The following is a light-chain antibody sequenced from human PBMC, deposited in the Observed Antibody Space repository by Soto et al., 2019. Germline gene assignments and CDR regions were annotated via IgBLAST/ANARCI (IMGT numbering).Light chain of an antibody. CDR1: QGISSY. V-gene: IGKV1-9*01. J-gene: IGKJ5*01. Sequence: DIQLTQSPSFLSASVLDRVTITCRASQGISSYLAWYQQKPGKAPKLLIYAASTLQSGVPSRFSGSGSGTEFTLTISSLQPEDFATYYCQQLNSYPTFGQGTRLEIK. CDR3: QQLNSYPT. CDR2: AAS.